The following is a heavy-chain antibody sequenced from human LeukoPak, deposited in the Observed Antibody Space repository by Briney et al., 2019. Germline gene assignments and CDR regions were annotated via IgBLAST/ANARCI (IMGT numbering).Heavy chain of an antibody. CDR2: MNTNTGNP. CDR3: AVLSYDSSGYYYPFDY. Sequence: ASVKVSCKASGYTFTSYAMNWVRQAPGQGLEWMGWMNTNTGNPTYAQGFTGRFVFSLDTSVSTAYLQISGLKTEDTAVYYCAVLSYDSSGYYYPFDYWGQGTLVTVSS. J-gene: IGHJ4*02. D-gene: IGHD3-22*01. V-gene: IGHV7-4-1*02. CDR1: GYTFTSYA.